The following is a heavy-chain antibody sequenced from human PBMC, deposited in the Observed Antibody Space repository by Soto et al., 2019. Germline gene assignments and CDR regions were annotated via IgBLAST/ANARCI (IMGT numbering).Heavy chain of an antibody. D-gene: IGHD3-10*01. CDR1: GFTLRSYG. CDR2: IWYDGSNK. CDR3: ARDQLLLWFGELGMDV. V-gene: IGHV3-33*01. Sequence: GGALRHSCAAAGFTLRSYGQHWGRQGPGKGLEGVAVIWYDGSNKYYADSVKGRFTISRDNSKNTLYLQMNSLRAEDTAVYYCARDQLLLWFGELGMDVWGQGTTVTVSS. J-gene: IGHJ6*02.